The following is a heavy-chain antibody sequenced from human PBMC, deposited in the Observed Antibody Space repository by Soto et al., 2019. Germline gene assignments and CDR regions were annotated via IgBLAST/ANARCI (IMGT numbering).Heavy chain of an antibody. J-gene: IGHJ6*02. V-gene: IGHV3-13*01. CDR3: AGGSGSYYSFYYYAMDV. D-gene: IGHD3-10*01. Sequence: GGSLRLSCTASGFTFSSYDMHWVRQPAGKGLEWVSGVGIAGDTYYAGSVKGRFTISRENAKNSLNLQMNSLRAEDTAVYYCAGGSGSYYSFYYYAMDVWGPGTTVTV. CDR2: VGIAGDT. CDR1: GFTFSSYD.